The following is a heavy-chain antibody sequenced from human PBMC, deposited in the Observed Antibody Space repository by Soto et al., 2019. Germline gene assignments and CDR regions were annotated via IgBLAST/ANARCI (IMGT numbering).Heavy chain of an antibody. D-gene: IGHD6-6*01. CDR2: IYPGDSDT. V-gene: IGHV5-51*01. Sequence: VESLKISCQGSGYIFASYWIWCFRERPVEDLEWMGIIYPGDSDTRYSPSFQGQVTISADKSLRTAYLQWTSLKASDTALYYCARTRSFTLGFYYDGMDVWGQGTTVTVSS. J-gene: IGHJ6*02. CDR1: GYIFASYW. CDR3: ARTRSFTLGFYYDGMDV.